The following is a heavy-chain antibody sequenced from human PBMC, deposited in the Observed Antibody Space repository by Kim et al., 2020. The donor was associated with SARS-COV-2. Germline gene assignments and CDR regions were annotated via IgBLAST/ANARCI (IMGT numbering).Heavy chain of an antibody. J-gene: IGHJ6*02. CDR2: IKSDGSST. D-gene: IGHD3-3*02. CDR3: AKLDLFGIDV. Sequence: GGSLRLSCAASGFTFSNYWMHWVRQAPGKGLVWVSRIKSDGSSTDYADSVTGRFTISRDNAKNTLSLQLNSVRVEATAVSYCAKLDLFGIDVWGQGTTV. CDR1: GFTFSNYW. V-gene: IGHV3-74*01.